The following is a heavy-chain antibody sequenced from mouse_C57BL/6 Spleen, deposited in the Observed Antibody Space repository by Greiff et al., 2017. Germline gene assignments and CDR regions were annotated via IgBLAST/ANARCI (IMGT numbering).Heavy chain of an antibody. CDR3: ARFTTVVAPYDAMDY. V-gene: IGHV1-81*01. Sequence: VQLQQSGAELARPGASVKLSCKASGYTFTSYGISWVKQRTGQGLEWIGEIYPRSGNTYYNEKFKGKATLTADKSSSTAYMELRSLTSEDSAVYFCARFTTVVAPYDAMDYWGQGTSVTGSS. J-gene: IGHJ4*01. CDR1: GYTFTSYG. D-gene: IGHD1-1*01. CDR2: IYPRSGNT.